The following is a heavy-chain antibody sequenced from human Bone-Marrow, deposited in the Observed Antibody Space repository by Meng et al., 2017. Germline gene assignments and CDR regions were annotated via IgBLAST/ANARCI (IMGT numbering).Heavy chain of an antibody. Sequence: SETLSLTCTVSGGSISSYYWSWIRQPAGKGLEWIGRIYTSGSTNYNPSLKSRVTMSVDTSKNQFSLKLSSVTAADTAAYYCARGGNGYRYGTYYYYGMDVWGQGTTVTVSS. CDR1: GGSISSYY. CDR3: ARGGNGYRYGTYYYYGMDV. D-gene: IGHD5-18*01. CDR2: IYTSGST. V-gene: IGHV4-4*07. J-gene: IGHJ6*02.